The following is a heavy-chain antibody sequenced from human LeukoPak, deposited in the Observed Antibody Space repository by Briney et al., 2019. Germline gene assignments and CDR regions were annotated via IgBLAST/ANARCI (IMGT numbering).Heavy chain of an antibody. V-gene: IGHV4-34*01. Sequence: PSETLSLTCAVYGGSFSGYYWSWIRQPPGKGLERIEEINHSGSTNYNPSLKSRVTISVDTSKNQFSLKLSSVTAADTAVYYCARRRGSGSYNFDYWGQGTLVTVSS. CDR3: ARRRGSGSYNFDY. D-gene: IGHD1-26*01. J-gene: IGHJ4*02. CDR2: INHSGST. CDR1: GGSFSGYY.